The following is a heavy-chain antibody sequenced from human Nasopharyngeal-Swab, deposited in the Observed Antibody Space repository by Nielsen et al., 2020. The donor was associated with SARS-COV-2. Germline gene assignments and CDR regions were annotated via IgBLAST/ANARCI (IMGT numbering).Heavy chain of an antibody. Sequence: SETLSLTCTVSGGSISSSSYYWGWIRQPPGKGLEWIGSIYYSGSTYYNPSLKSRVTISVDTSKNQFSLKLSSVTAADTAVYYCARDSSSWLGWLDPWGQGTLVTVSS. CDR3: ARDSSSWLGWLDP. CDR1: GGSISSSSYY. J-gene: IGHJ5*02. V-gene: IGHV4-39*07. D-gene: IGHD6-13*01. CDR2: IYYSGST.